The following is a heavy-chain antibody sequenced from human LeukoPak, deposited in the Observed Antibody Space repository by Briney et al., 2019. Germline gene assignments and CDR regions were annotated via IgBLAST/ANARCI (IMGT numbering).Heavy chain of an antibody. CDR2: ISGSGGST. CDR3: ASRGGYSYGFDY. J-gene: IGHJ4*02. D-gene: IGHD5-18*01. V-gene: IGHV3-23*01. Sequence: GGSLRLSCAAAGITFSSYAMSWVRQAPGKGLEWVSAISGSGGSTYYADSVKGRFTISRDNSKNTLYLQMNSLRAEDTAVYYCASRGGYSYGFDYWGQGTLVTVSS. CDR1: GITFSSYA.